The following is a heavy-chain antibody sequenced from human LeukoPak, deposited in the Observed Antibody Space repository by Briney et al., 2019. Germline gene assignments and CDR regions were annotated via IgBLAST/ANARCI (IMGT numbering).Heavy chain of an antibody. CDR1: GCTFDDYG. J-gene: IGHJ6*04. D-gene: IGHD3-10*02. CDR3: AELGITMIGGV. V-gene: IGHV3-20*04. CDR2: INWNGGST. Sequence: GGSLRLSCAASGCTFDDYGMSWGRQAPGKGLEWVSGINWNGGSTGYADSVKGRFTISRDNAKNSLYLQMNSLRAEDTAVYYCAELGITMIGGVWGKGTTVTISS.